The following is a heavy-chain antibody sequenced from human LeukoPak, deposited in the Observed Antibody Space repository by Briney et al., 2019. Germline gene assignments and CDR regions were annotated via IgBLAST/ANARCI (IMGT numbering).Heavy chain of an antibody. J-gene: IGHJ3*02. CDR2: IIPIFGTA. Sequence: GASVKVSFTASGGTFSSYAISWVRQAPGQGLEWMGGIIPIFGTANYAQKFQGRVTITADESTSTAYMELSSLRSEDTAVYYCAREYYDSSGYSLLSAFDIWGQGTMVTVSS. D-gene: IGHD3-22*01. V-gene: IGHV1-69*13. CDR1: GGTFSSYA. CDR3: AREYYDSSGYSLLSAFDI.